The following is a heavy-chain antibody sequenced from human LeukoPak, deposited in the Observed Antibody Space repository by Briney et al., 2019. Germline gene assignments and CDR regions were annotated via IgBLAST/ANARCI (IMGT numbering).Heavy chain of an antibody. CDR3: ARGILSPRSVAFDV. CDR1: GFTLSSHV. CDR2: ISSDGTTK. V-gene: IGHV3-30-3*01. D-gene: IGHD3-3*01. J-gene: IGHJ3*01. Sequence: GGSLRLSCVASGFTLSSHVMHWVRQAPGKGVEWLALISSDGTTKYNADSVEGRFTISRDTSMDTLYLQMNSLRVDDTSVYYCARGILSPRSVAFDVWGQGTMVTVS.